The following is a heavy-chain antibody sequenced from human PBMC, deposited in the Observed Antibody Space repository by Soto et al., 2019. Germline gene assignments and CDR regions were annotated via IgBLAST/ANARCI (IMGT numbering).Heavy chain of an antibody. Sequence: EEQLVASGGGLVQPGGSLRLSCAAYGFTLRSYWMSWVRQAPGKGLEWLATIKTDASEKKYVDSVKGRFIVSRDNAKNSLYLQMDSLRAEDTAVYYCARDSRYGSGSSVNHYIDCWGRGTLVTVSS. CDR2: IKTDASEK. J-gene: IGHJ4*01. V-gene: IGHV3-7*01. D-gene: IGHD3-10*01. CDR1: GFTLRSYW. CDR3: ARDSRYGSGSSVNHYIDC.